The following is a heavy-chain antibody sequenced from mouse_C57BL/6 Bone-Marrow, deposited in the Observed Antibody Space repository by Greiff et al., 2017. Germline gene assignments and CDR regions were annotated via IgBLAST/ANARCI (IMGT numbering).Heavy chain of an antibody. CDR2: INPSSGYT. CDR3: ARDGVNTGDLDV. CDR1: GYTFTSYT. D-gene: IGHD2-2*01. Sequence: VQLQQSGAELARPGASVKMSCKASGYTFTSYTMHWVKQRPGQGLEWIGYINPSSGYTKYNQKFKDKATLTADKSSSTAYMQLNSLTSEDSAVYYCARDGVNTGDLDVWGQGTTVTVSS. V-gene: IGHV1-4*01. J-gene: IGHJ1*01.